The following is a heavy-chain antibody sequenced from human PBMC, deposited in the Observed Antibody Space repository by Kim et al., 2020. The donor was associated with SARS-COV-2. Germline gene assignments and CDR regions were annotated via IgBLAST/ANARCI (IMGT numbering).Heavy chain of an antibody. D-gene: IGHD6-13*01. Sequence: NPSLKSRVTIAVDTSKNQFSLKLSSVTAADTAVYYCARDWISSSWYYFDYWGQGTLVTVSS. CDR3: ARDWISSSWYYFDY. V-gene: IGHV4-31*02. J-gene: IGHJ4*02.